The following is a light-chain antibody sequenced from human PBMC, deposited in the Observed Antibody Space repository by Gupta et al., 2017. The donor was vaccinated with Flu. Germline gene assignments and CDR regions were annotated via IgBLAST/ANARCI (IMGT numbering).Light chain of an antibody. J-gene: IGLJ2*01. CDR2: EVN. Sequence: SVTISCTGTSSDVGGFNSVSGYQHHPGKAPKLIIYEVNKRPAGVPDRFSGSKSGNTASLTVSGLQAEDEADYYCGSYGVSNQYLFGGGTKVTVL. CDR3: GSYGVSNQYL. V-gene: IGLV2-8*01. CDR1: SSDVGGFNS.